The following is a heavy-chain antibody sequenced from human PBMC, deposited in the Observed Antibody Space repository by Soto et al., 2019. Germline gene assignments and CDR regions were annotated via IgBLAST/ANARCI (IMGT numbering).Heavy chain of an antibody. J-gene: IGHJ4*02. CDR3: ARQRRVGGSWSNSFYFDY. D-gene: IGHD3-16*01. CDR2: IYYSGST. Sequence: SETLSLTCTVSGGSISSYYWSWIRQPQGKGLEWIGYIYYSGSTNYNPSLKSRVTISVGTSKNQFSLKLSPVTAADTAVYYCARQRRVGGSWSNSFYFDYWGQGTLVTVSS. V-gene: IGHV4-59*08. CDR1: GGSISSYY.